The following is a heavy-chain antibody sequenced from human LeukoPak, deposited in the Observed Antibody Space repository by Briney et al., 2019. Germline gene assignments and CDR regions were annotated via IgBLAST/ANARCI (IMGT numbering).Heavy chain of an antibody. D-gene: IGHD2-2*02. CDR2: INPNSGGT. Sequence: ASVKVSCKASGYTFTGYYMHWVRQAPGQGLEWMGWINPNSGGTNYAQEFQGRVTMTRDTSISTAYMELSRLRSDDTAVYYCASTTCSSTSCYTIRADYWGQGTLVTVSS. CDR1: GYTFTGYY. V-gene: IGHV1-2*02. CDR3: ASTTCSSTSCYTIRADY. J-gene: IGHJ4*02.